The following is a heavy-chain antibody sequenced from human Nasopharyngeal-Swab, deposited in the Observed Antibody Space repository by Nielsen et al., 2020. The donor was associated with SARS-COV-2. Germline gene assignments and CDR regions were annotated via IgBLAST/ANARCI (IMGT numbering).Heavy chain of an antibody. CDR3: ARGRDETHP. V-gene: IGHV1-18*04. Sequence: ASVKVSCKASGYTFTSYYMHWVRQAPGQGLEWMGWISPYNGNTNYAQKLQGRVTMTTDTSTYTAYMELRSLRSDDTAVYYCARGRDETHPWGQGTLVTVSS. D-gene: IGHD5-24*01. CDR1: GYTFTSYY. CDR2: ISPYNGNT. J-gene: IGHJ5*02.